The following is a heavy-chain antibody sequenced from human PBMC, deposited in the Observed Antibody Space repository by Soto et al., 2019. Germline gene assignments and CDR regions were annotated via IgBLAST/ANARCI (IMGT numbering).Heavy chain of an antibody. Sequence: QVQLVQSGTEVKKPGASVKVSCKASGCTFTSSYIHWVRQAPGQGLEWMAIINPLGGSTNYAQQFQGRVTVTMDTSASTVYMELSSLRSEDTAVYNCGRGLVTGDSWGQGTLVTVSS. J-gene: IGHJ4*02. CDR3: GRGLVTGDS. V-gene: IGHV1-46*01. D-gene: IGHD5-18*01. CDR1: GCTFTSSY. CDR2: INPLGGST.